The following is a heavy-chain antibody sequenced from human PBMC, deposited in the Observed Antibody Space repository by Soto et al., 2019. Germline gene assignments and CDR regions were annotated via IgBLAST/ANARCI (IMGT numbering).Heavy chain of an antibody. D-gene: IGHD3-10*01. V-gene: IGHV4-59*01. CDR1: GGSISSYY. J-gene: IGHJ4*02. Sequence: SETLSLTCTVSGGSISSYYWSWIRQPPGKGLEWIGYIYYSGSTNYNPSLKSRVTISVDTSKNQFSLKLSSVTAADTAVYYCARALYYYGSGSYYPGYFDYWGQGTLVTVSS. CDR2: IYYSGST. CDR3: ARALYYYGSGSYYPGYFDY.